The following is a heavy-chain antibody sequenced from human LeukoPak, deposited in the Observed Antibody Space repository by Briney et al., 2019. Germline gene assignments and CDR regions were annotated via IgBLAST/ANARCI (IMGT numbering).Heavy chain of an antibody. J-gene: IGHJ4*02. CDR1: GGSISSSSYY. D-gene: IGHD1-26*01. CDR3: ARDFGTGSPGIFAY. CDR2: IHYSGST. V-gene: IGHV4-39*07. Sequence: SETLSLTCTVSGGSISSSSYYWAWIRQPPGKGLEWIGSIHYSGSTYYKPSLQSRVTISIDTSKNQFSLKLRFVTAADTAVYYCARDFGTGSPGIFAYWGQGTLVTVSS.